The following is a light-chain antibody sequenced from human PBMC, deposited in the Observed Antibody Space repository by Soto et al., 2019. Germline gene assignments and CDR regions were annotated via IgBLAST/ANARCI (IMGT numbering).Light chain of an antibody. CDR1: QSIMSPF. J-gene: IGKJ1*01. CDR2: GAS. Sequence: EIVLTQSPATLSLSPGERATLSCRASQSIMSPFLAWYQQKPGQAPRLFIHGASSRATGIPDRFSGSGSGTDFTLTSSRLEPEEFAVYYCGSDEWTFGQGTNVE. V-gene: IGKV3-20*01. CDR3: GSDEWT.